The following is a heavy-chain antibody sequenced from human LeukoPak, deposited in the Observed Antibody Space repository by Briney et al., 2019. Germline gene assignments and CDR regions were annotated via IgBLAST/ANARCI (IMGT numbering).Heavy chain of an antibody. Sequence: AASVKVSCKSSGYTFTTYGISWLRQAPGQGLEWMGWISPDKGKTDYAQNYQGRVTMTTDRSTTTAYMELRNLRSDDTAVYFCARDWGSQRIIADYWGQGTLVTVSS. D-gene: IGHD2/OR15-2a*01. CDR3: ARDWGSQRIIADY. J-gene: IGHJ4*02. V-gene: IGHV1-18*01. CDR1: GYTFTTYG. CDR2: ISPDKGKT.